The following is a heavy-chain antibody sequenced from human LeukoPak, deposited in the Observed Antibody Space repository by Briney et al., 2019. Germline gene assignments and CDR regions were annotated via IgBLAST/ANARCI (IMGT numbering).Heavy chain of an antibody. D-gene: IGHD3-16*01. V-gene: IGHV3-7*01. CDR2: MNQDGSAK. Sequence: GGSLRLSCAASGFTFSDSWMSWVRQAPGKGLEWVANMNQDGSAKGYVDSVKGRFTISRDNARSSLYLQMSSLRPEDTAVYYCATYTHWVAGDVWGQGTTVTVSS. CDR1: GFTFSDSW. J-gene: IGHJ6*02. CDR3: ATYTHWVAGDV.